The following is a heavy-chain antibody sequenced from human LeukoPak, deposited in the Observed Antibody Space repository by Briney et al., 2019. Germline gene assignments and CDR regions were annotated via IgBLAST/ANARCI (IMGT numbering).Heavy chain of an antibody. V-gene: IGHV4-39*07. CDR3: ARGHTSAIFGVVIIPTPLDY. D-gene: IGHD3-3*01. CDR1: GGSISSSSYY. Sequence: SGTLSLTCTVSGGSISSSSYYWGWIRQPPGKGLEWIGSIYYSGSTYYNPSLKSRVTISVDTSKNQFSLKLSSVTAADTAVYYCARGHTSAIFGVVIIPTPLDYWGQGTLVTVSS. J-gene: IGHJ4*02. CDR2: IYYSGST.